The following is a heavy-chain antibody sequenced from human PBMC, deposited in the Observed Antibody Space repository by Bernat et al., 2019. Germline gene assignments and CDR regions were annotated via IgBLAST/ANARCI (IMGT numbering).Heavy chain of an antibody. Sequence: EVQLVESGGGLVKPGGSLRLSCAASGFTFSNAWMNWVRQAPGKGLEWVGRIKSKTDGGKTDYAASVKGRFTISIDDSKNTLYLQMNSLKTEDTALYYCPTMFVLDGDYFLWSYYYGMDVWGQGTTVTISS. CDR1: GFTFSNAW. J-gene: IGHJ6*02. CDR2: IKSKTDGGKT. D-gene: IGHD2/OR15-2a*01. CDR3: PTMFVLDGDYFLWSYYYGMDV. V-gene: IGHV3-15*07.